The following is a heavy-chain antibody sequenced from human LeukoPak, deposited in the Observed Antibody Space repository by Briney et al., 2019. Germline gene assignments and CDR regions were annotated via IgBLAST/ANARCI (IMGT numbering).Heavy chain of an antibody. CDR1: GFTFSSYA. D-gene: IGHD1-26*01. Sequence: GGSLRLSCAASGFTFSSYAMSWIRQAPGKGLEGISYISGSGAIIYYADSVKGRFTISRDNTKSSLDLQMNNLRAEDTAVYYCARELSYTRGASLDYWGQGTLVTVSS. J-gene: IGHJ4*02. CDR3: ARELSYTRGASLDY. V-gene: IGHV3-11*01. CDR2: ISGSGAII.